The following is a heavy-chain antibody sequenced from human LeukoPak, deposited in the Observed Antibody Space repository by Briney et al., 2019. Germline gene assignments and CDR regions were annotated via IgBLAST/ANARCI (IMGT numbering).Heavy chain of an antibody. CDR1: GFTFSSYW. Sequence: QTGGSLRLSCAASGFTFSSYWMSWVRQAPGKGLEWVANIKQDGSEKYYVDSVKGRFTISRDNAKNSLYLQMSSLRAEDTAVYYCARALPDLRFLEWLDYYYYYGMDVWGQGTTVTVSS. CDR2: IKQDGSEK. J-gene: IGHJ6*02. D-gene: IGHD3-3*01. CDR3: ARALPDLRFLEWLDYYYYYGMDV. V-gene: IGHV3-7*01.